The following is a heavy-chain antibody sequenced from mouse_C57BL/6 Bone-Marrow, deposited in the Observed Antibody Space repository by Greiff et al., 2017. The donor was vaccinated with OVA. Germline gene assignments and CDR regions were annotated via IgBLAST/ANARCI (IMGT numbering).Heavy chain of an antibody. V-gene: IGHV1-74*01. CDR3: AIWEANWALYYAMDY. CDR2: IHPSDSDT. J-gene: IGHJ4*01. CDR1: GYTFTSYW. D-gene: IGHD4-1*01. Sequence: VQLQQPGAELVKPGASVKVSCKASGYTFTSYWMHWVKRGPGQGLGWIGRIHPSDSDTNYNQKFKGKATLTVDKSSSTAYMQLSSLTSEDSAVYYCAIWEANWALYYAMDYWGQGTSVTVSS.